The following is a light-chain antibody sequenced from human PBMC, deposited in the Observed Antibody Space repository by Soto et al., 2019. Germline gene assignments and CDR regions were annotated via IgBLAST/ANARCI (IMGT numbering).Light chain of an antibody. V-gene: IGKV3-20*01. Sequence: EIVLTQYPGTLSLSPGERATLSCSASKSVTSNYLAWYQQKPGQAPRLLIYGASTRATGVPDRFSGSGSGTVFTITITRLEPEDFAVYYCQQYGRSPLLYSLGQGTKRGVK. CDR2: GAS. CDR1: KSVTSNY. CDR3: QQYGRSPLLYS. J-gene: IGKJ2*01.